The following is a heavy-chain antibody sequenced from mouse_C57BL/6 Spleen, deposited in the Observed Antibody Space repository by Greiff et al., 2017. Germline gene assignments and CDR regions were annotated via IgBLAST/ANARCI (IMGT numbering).Heavy chain of an antibody. Sequence: EVQLQQSGPELVKPGASVKISCKASGYTFTDYYMNWVKQSHGKSLEWIGDINPNNGGTSYNQKFKGKATLTVDKSSSTAYMELRSLTSEYSAVYYCARGDDGYYYYAMDYWGQGTSVTVSS. V-gene: IGHV1-26*01. J-gene: IGHJ4*01. CDR2: INPNNGGT. CDR3: ARGDDGYYYYAMDY. CDR1: GYTFTDYY. D-gene: IGHD2-3*01.